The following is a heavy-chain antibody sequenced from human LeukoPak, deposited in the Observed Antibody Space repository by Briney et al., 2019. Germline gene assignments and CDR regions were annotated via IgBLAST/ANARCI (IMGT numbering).Heavy chain of an antibody. Sequence: SQTLSLTCAISGDSVSSNSAAWNWIRQSPSRGLEWLGRTYYRSKWYNDYAVSVKSRITINPDTSKNQFSLQLNSVTPEDTAVYYWARAEGYYDSSGPFDYWGQGTLVTVSS. CDR1: GDSVSSNSAA. CDR2: TYYRSKWYN. V-gene: IGHV6-1*01. D-gene: IGHD3-22*01. CDR3: ARAEGYYDSSGPFDY. J-gene: IGHJ4*02.